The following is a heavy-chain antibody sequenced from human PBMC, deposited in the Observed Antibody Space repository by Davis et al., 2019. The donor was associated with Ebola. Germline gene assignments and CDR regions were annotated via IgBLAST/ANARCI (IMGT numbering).Heavy chain of an antibody. CDR3: ARGYYYSY. J-gene: IGHJ4*02. V-gene: IGHV4-34*01. CDR1: GGSFSGYY. Sequence: MPSETLSLTCAVYGGSFSGYYWSWIRQPPGKGLEWIGEINHSGSTNYNPSLKSRVTISVDTSKNQFSLQLNSVTPEDTAVYYCARGYYYSYWGQGTLVTVSS. CDR2: INHSGST.